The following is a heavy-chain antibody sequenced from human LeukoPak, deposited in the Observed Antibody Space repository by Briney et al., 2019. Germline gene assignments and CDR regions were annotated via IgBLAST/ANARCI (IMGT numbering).Heavy chain of an antibody. D-gene: IGHD3-10*01. J-gene: IGHJ6*02. CDR2: ISGSGGST. CDR3: AKGPITMLRGVIMQSPYYCGMDV. Sequence: PGGSLRLSCAASGFTFSSYAMSWVRQAPGKGLEWVSAISGSGGSTYYADSVKGRFTISRDNSKNTLYLQMNSLRAEDTAVYYCAKGPITMLRGVIMQSPYYCGMDVWGQGTKVTVSS. CDR1: GFTFSSYA. V-gene: IGHV3-23*01.